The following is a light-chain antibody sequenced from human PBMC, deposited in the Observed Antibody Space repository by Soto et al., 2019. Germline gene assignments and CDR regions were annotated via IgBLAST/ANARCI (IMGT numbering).Light chain of an antibody. V-gene: IGKV1-12*01. CDR3: QQADSFPLT. CDR1: QDIGNL. J-gene: IGKJ4*01. CDR2: FGS. Sequence: DIQMTQSPSSVSASVGDRVTLTCRASQDIGNLLAWYQQKPGKAPKLLIYFGSNLQTAVPSRFSGSGSGTDFTLTISSLQPEDLATYYCQQADSFPLTCGRGPRVEIK.